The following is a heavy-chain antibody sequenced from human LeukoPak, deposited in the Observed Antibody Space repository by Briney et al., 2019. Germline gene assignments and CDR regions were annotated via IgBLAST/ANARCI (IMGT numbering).Heavy chain of an antibody. V-gene: IGHV1-8*01. CDR1: GYTFTSYD. CDR3: ARQPYSSSSHLDY. J-gene: IGHJ4*02. D-gene: IGHD6-6*01. CDR2: MNPNSGNT. Sequence: ASVKVSCKASGYTFTSYDINWVRQATGQGLEWMGGMNPNSGNTGYAQKFQGRVTMTRNTSISTAYMELSSLRSEDTAVYYCARQPYSSSSHLDYWGQGTLVTVSS.